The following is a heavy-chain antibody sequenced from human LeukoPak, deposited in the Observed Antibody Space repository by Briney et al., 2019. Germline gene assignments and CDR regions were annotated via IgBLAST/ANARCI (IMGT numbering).Heavy chain of an antibody. CDR2: ISSSGSTI. V-gene: IGHV3-48*04. D-gene: IGHD6-25*01. CDR1: GFTFSRSW. Sequence: AGGSLRLSCAASGFTFSRSWMNWVRQAPGKGLEWVSYISSSGSTIYYADSVKGRFTISRDNAKNSLYLQMNSLRAEDTAVYYCARDRGYGFEVYYYMDVWGKGTTVTISS. CDR3: ARDRGYGFEVYYYMDV. J-gene: IGHJ6*03.